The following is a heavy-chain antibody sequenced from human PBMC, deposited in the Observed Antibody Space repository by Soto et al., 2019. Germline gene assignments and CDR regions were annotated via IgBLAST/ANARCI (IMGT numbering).Heavy chain of an antibody. D-gene: IGHD3-10*01. CDR2: IEGSGTIT. J-gene: IGHJ5*01. V-gene: IGHV3-23*01. Sequence: GGSLRLSCAASGFMFSTTDMSWVRQAPGKGLEWVTTIEGSGTITYYADSVRGRFTISRDNSKNTVYLQMDSLTADGTAVYYCVKNSGWFNSWGQGTPGTVSA. CDR1: GFMFSTTD. CDR3: VKNSGWFNS.